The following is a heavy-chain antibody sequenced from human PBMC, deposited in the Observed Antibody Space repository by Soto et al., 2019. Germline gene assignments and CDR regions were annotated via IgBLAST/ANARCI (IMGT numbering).Heavy chain of an antibody. Sequence: PSETLSLTCTVSGGSVSSSSYYWGWVRQPPGKGLEWIGSVYYSGSTYYNPSLESRVTISVDKSKNQFSLKLMSLSAADTAVYYCGRLGGTATISYYFDYWGQGALVTVSS. CDR3: GRLGGTATISYYFDY. D-gene: IGHD1-1*01. CDR1: GGSVSSSSYY. CDR2: VYYSGST. J-gene: IGHJ4*02. V-gene: IGHV4-39*01.